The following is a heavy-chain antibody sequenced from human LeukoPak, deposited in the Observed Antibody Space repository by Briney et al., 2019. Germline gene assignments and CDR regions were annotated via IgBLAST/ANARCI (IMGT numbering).Heavy chain of an antibody. V-gene: IGHV3-23*01. CDR2: ISGSGDSR. CDR3: ARDDGTHFFDY. Sequence: PGGSLRLSCAASGFILSSYAMSWVRQAPGKGLEWVSAISGSGDSRYYADSVRGRLTISRDNSKNTLYLQMNSLRIEDTAVYYCARDDGTHFFDYWGQGTLVTVSS. CDR1: GFILSSYA. D-gene: IGHD1-26*01. J-gene: IGHJ4*02.